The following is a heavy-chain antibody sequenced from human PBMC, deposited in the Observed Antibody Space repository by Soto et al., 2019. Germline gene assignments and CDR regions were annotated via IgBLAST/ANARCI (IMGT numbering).Heavy chain of an antibody. CDR1: GYPLTSYY. J-gene: IGHJ6*02. V-gene: IGHV1-46*01. D-gene: IGHD2-15*01. CDR2: INPSGGST. CDR3: ARHGLVAVAATNYYYGMDV. Sequence: XSVKVAYKASGYPLTSYYMHWVRQAPGQGLEWMGIINPSGGSTSYAQKFQGRVTMTRDTSTSTVYMELSSLRSEDTAVYYCARHGLVAVAATNYYYGMDVCGQRTTVTVSS.